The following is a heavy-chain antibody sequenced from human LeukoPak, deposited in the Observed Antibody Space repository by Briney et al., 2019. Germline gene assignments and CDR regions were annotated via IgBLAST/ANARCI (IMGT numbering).Heavy chain of an antibody. CDR3: ARQPGAGWFDP. CDR1: GYSFTSSW. CDR2: INPGDSDT. V-gene: IGHV5-51*01. Sequence: GESLKISCQASGYSFTSSWIGWARQMPGQGLEWMAIINPGDSDTRYSPSFQGQVTISADKSISTVYLQWGSLKASDTAMYYYARQPGAGWFDPWGQGTLVTVSS. J-gene: IGHJ5*02. D-gene: IGHD3-10*01.